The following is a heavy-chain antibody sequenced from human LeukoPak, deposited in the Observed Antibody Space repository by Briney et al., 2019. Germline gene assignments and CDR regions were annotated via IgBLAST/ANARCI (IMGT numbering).Heavy chain of an antibody. J-gene: IGHJ4*02. D-gene: IGHD6-6*01. V-gene: IGHV3-7*01. CDR1: GFTFRTYW. CDR2: INQGGSET. CDR3: ARLIGDRTIYDY. Sequence: GGSLRLSCAASGFTFRTYWMSWVRQAPGKGLEWVASINQGGSETYYVEPVKGRFTISRDNAMNSFFLQMNSLRAEDTAVYYCARLIGDRTIYDYWGQGTLVTVSS.